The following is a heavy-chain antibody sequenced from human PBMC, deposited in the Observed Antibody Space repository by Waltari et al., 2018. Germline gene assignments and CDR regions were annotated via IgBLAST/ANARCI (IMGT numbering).Heavy chain of an antibody. CDR1: GVTLGSNA. V-gene: IGHV3-23*01. J-gene: IGHJ3*01. CDR2: ISGLGGT. CDR3: ASVAWEQWLVRL. Sequence: EMQLLESGGGLVQPGGSLRLPCAASGVTLGSNALGWVRQAPGKGLEWVSSISGLGGTYYADSVRGRFTISRDSSKNTLFLQMNSLRVEETAVYYCASVAWEQWLVRLWGQGTMVTVSS. D-gene: IGHD6-19*01.